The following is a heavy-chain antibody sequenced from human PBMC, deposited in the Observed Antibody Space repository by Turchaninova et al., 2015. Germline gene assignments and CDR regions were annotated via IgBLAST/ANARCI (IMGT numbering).Heavy chain of an antibody. CDR2: IDPRDSET. D-gene: IGHD6-19*01. CDR3: AVTPNYYGSSGYF. V-gene: IGHV5-10-1*03. J-gene: IGHJ4*02. Sequence: QLVQYGAKVNDLGEALDGSGKDSGETVSSSWISWGRQMPGKGLEWMGKIDPRDSETKYSPSFQGHVSISADKSISTAYLQWRSLKASDTAIYYCAVTPNYYGSSGYFWSQGTPVTVSS. CDR1: GETVSSSW.